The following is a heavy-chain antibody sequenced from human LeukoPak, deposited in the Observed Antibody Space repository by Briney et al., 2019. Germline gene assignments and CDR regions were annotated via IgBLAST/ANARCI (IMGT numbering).Heavy chain of an antibody. Sequence: GGSLRLSCAASGHTVNSKYMRWLRKATGKGLEWVSIIYSGGSTNYADSVKGRFTISRDNSKNTVYLQMNSLRAEDTAVYYCTGDVYQHWGQGTLVTVSS. CDR1: GHTVNSKY. D-gene: IGHD1-14*01. J-gene: IGHJ1*01. V-gene: IGHV3-53*01. CDR2: IYSGGST. CDR3: TGDVYQH.